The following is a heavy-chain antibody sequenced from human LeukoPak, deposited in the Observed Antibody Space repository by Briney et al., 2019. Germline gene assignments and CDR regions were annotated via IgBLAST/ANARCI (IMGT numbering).Heavy chain of an antibody. V-gene: IGHV1-18*01. CDR1: GYTFTSYD. J-gene: IGHJ3*02. D-gene: IGHD3-16*02. Sequence: ASVKVSCKASGYTFTSYDINWVRQAPGQGLEWMGWISAYNGNTNYAQKLQGRVTMTTDTSTSTAYMELRSLRSDDTAVYYCARSDYDYVWGSYRARNAFDIWGQGTMVTVSS. CDR2: ISAYNGNT. CDR3: ARSDYDYVWGSYRARNAFDI.